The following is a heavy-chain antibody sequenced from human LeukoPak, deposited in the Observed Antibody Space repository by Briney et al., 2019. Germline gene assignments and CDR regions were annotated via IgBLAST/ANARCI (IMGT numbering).Heavy chain of an antibody. CDR1: GYTFTGYY. Sequence: ASVKVSCKASGYTFTGYYMHWVRQAPGQGLEWMGWLNPNSGGTNYAQKFQGRVTMTRDTSISTAYMELSRLRSDDTAVYYCARGFFLYYYDSSGYSPYFDYWGQGTLVTVSS. D-gene: IGHD3-22*01. CDR2: LNPNSGGT. CDR3: ARGFFLYYYDSSGYSPYFDY. V-gene: IGHV1-2*02. J-gene: IGHJ4*02.